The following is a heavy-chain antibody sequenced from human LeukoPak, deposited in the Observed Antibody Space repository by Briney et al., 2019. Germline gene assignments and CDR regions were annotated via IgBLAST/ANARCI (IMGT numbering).Heavy chain of an antibody. Sequence: SVKVSCKASGGTFSSCAISWVRQAPGQGLEWMGGIIPIFGTANYAQKFQGRVTITADKSTSTAYMELSSLRSEDTAVYYCARYCSSTSCYFFDPWGQGTLVTVSS. CDR3: ARYCSSTSCYFFDP. V-gene: IGHV1-69*06. D-gene: IGHD2-2*01. CDR1: GGTFSSCA. CDR2: IIPIFGTA. J-gene: IGHJ5*02.